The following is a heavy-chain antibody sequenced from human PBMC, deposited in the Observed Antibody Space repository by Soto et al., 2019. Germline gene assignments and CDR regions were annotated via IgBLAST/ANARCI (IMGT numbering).Heavy chain of an antibody. CDR2: ISAYNGNT. CDR3: ARAVAIVDTISGNWFDP. D-gene: IGHD5-12*01. Sequence: ASVKVSCKASGYTFTSYGISWVRQAPGQGLEWMGWISAYNGNTNYAQKLQGRVTSTTDTSTSTAYLELRTLRSDATAEYYGARAVAIVDTISGNWFDPWGQGTLVTVSS. CDR1: GYTFTSYG. V-gene: IGHV1-18*01. J-gene: IGHJ5*02.